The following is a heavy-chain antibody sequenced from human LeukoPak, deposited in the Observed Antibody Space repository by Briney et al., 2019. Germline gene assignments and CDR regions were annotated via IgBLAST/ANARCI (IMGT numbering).Heavy chain of an antibody. V-gene: IGHV1-46*01. CDR3: ARGLTDIVVVTAIPLDDAFDI. Sequence: ASVKVSCKASGYTFTGYYMHWVRQAPGQGLEWMGIISPSGASTSYAQKFQGRVTMTRNTSISTAYMELSGLRSEDTAVYYCARGLTDIVVVTAIPLDDAFDIWGQGTMVTVSS. CDR2: ISPSGAST. CDR1: GYTFTGYY. D-gene: IGHD2-21*02. J-gene: IGHJ3*02.